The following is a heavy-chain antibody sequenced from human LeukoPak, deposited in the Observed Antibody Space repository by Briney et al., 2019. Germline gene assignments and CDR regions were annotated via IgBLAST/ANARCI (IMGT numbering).Heavy chain of an antibody. CDR1: GFTVSGNY. D-gene: IGHD3-10*01. CDR2: IYSGGDT. Sequence: PGGSLRLSCAASGFTVSGNYMSWVRQAPGKGLEWVSVIYSGGDTYSADSVKGRFTISRDNSQNTMYLQMNGLRAEDRAVYCATWPGAWYGEDYWGQGTLVTVSS. J-gene: IGHJ4*02. CDR3: ATWPGAWYGEDY. V-gene: IGHV3-53*01.